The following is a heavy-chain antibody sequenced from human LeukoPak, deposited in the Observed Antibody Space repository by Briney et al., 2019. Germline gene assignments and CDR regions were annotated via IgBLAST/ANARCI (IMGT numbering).Heavy chain of an antibody. D-gene: IGHD3-10*01. V-gene: IGHV3-23*01. J-gene: IGHJ5*02. Sequence: GGSLRLSCVASGFTFSSYAMSWVRQAPGRGLEWVSAISASGDRTYYADSVKGRFTISRDNSKNTLYLQMNSLRAKDTAVYSCAKNGEVLSWFDPWGQGTLVTVSS. CDR3: AKNGEVLSWFDP. CDR2: ISASGDRT. CDR1: GFTFSSYA.